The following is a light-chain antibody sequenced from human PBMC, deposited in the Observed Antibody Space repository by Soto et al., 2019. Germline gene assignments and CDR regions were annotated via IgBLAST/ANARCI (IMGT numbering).Light chain of an antibody. V-gene: IGLV1-40*01. CDR1: TSNIGGGYY. J-gene: IGLJ3*02. CDR3: QSYDSNLSGWV. CDR2: HDS. Sequence: QSALTQPPSVSGAPGQRVTISCAGSTSNIGGGYYVHWYQQFPGAAPKLLIYHDSNRPSGVPDRFSGSKSGTSGSLAITGLQAEDEADYYCQSYDSNLSGWVFGGGTKLTVL.